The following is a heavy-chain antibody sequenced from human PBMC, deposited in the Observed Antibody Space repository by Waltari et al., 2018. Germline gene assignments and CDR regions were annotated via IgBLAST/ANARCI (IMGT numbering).Heavy chain of an antibody. CDR1: DFTLSNNA. J-gene: IGHJ4*02. V-gene: IGHV3-23*01. D-gene: IGHD6-19*01. CDR3: AKDQEVAGYYFDY. Sequence: DVQLSESGGGLAQPGGSLGLSCVASDFTLSNNAMRWVRQAPGKGLEWVSAIVRSGGTHYIDSVKGRFTISRDNAKNTVYLQMNSLRAEDRAVYYCAKDQEVAGYYFDYWGQGTLVTVSS. CDR2: IVRSGGT.